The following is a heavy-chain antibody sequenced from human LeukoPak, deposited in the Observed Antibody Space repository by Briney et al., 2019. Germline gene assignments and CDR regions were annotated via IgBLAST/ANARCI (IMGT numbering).Heavy chain of an antibody. CDR2: IYYSGTT. D-gene: IGHD3-10*01. Sequence: SETLSLTCTVYGGSISSDNNYWGWIRQPPGKGLEWIGSIYYSGTTYYNPSLKSRVTISVDTSKNQFSLKLSTVTAADTALYFCAKHYMGSSYIHGLDCWGQGTLVTVSS. CDR3: AKHYMGSSYIHGLDC. J-gene: IGHJ4*02. V-gene: IGHV4-39*01. CDR1: GGSISSDNNY.